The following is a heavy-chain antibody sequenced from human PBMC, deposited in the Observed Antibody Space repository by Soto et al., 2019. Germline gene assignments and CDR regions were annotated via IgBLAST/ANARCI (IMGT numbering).Heavy chain of an antibody. CDR1: GFTFCAYS. CDR3: AREDIRGGRSFDD. V-gene: IGHV3-48*02. CDR2: ISSGSKTI. Sequence: PGGSLRLSCAASGFTFCAYSVNWVRQAPGKGLEWISYISSGSKTIYYADSVRGRFTVSRDNAKNSQYLHMTSLTDEDTAVYYCAREDIRGGRSFDDWGQGTLVTVSS. J-gene: IGHJ4*02. D-gene: IGHD3-10*01.